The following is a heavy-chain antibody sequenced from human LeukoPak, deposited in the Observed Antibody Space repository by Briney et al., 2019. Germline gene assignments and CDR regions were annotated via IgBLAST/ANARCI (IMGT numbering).Heavy chain of an antibody. CDR2: IGGSDGRT. V-gene: IGHV3-23*01. Sequence: GGSLRLSCVASGFTFSTHAMSWVRLAPGKGLEWVSAIGGSDGRTNYADSVEGRFTISRDNAKNTLYLQMDSLRAEDTAVYYCATNYDFWSENYWGQGALVTVSS. J-gene: IGHJ4*02. CDR1: GFTFSTHA. CDR3: ATNYDFWSENY. D-gene: IGHD3-3*01.